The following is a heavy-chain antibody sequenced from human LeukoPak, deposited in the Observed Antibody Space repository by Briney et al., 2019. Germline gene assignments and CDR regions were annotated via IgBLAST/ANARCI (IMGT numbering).Heavy chain of an antibody. J-gene: IGHJ4*02. Sequence: GGSLRLSCAASGFTVRNNCMSWVRQAPGKGLEWVSIIYSSGHTYYADSVKGRFTISRDNSKNTLYLQMNSLRAEDTAVYYCAKDQGSSSWYVYFDYWGQGALVTVSS. CDR1: GFTVRNNC. CDR2: IYSSGHT. V-gene: IGHV3-53*01. D-gene: IGHD6-13*01. CDR3: AKDQGSSSWYVYFDY.